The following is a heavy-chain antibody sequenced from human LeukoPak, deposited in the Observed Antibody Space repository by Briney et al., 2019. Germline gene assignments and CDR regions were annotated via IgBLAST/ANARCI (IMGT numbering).Heavy chain of an antibody. Sequence: SETLSLTCTVSGGSISSYYWSWIRQPPGKGLEWIGDIHFSGSTNYNPSLKSRVTISVDTSKNQFSLKLSSVTAADTAVYYCARDQWDYDSSGYSHAFDIWGQGTMVTVSS. D-gene: IGHD3-22*01. CDR3: ARDQWDYDSSGYSHAFDI. CDR2: IHFSGST. J-gene: IGHJ3*02. CDR1: GGSISSYY. V-gene: IGHV4-59*01.